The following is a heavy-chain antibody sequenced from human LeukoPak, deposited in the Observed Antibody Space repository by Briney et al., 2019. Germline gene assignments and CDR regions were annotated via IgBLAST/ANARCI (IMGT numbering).Heavy chain of an antibody. D-gene: IGHD2-15*01. Sequence: GGSLRLSCAASGFTFSRYWMSWVRQAPGKGLEWVANIKEDGSVKYYVESVKGRFTISRDNAKNTLYLQMNSLTAEDTAVYYCAGGRVRDYWGQGTLVTVSS. CDR1: GFTFSRYW. J-gene: IGHJ4*02. V-gene: IGHV3-7*02. CDR2: IKEDGSVK. CDR3: AGGRVRDY.